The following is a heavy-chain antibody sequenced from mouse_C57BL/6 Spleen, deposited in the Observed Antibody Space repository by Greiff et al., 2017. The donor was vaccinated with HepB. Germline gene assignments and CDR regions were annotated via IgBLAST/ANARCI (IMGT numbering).Heavy chain of an antibody. D-gene: IGHD2-5*01. CDR2: ISSGGSYT. J-gene: IGHJ2*01. CDR1: GFTFSSYG. CDR3: ARRYSNYNDY. V-gene: IGHV5-6*01. Sequence: EVQRVESGGDLVKPGGSLKLSCAASGFTFSSYGMSWVRQTPDKRLEWVATISSGGSYTYYPDSVKGRFTIFRDNAKNTPYLQMSSLKSEDTAMYYCARRYSNYNDYWGQGTTLTVSS.